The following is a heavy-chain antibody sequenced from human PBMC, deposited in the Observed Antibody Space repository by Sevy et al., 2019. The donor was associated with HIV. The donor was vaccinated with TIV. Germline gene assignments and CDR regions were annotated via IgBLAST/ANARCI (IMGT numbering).Heavy chain of an antibody. CDR1: GGSISSGDYY. CDR2: IYYSGST. Sequence: SETLSLTCTVSGGSISSGDYYWSWIRQPPGKGLEWIGYIYYSGSTYYNPSLKSRVTISVDTSRNQFSLKLSSVTAADEAVYYCARGSKRFYYYGMDVWSQWTTVTVSS. J-gene: IGHJ6*02. D-gene: IGHD3-16*01. CDR3: ARGSKRFYYYGMDV. V-gene: IGHV4-30-4*01.